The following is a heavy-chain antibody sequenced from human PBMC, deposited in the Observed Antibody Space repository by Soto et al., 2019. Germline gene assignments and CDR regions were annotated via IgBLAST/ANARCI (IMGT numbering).Heavy chain of an antibody. Sequence: PGGSLRLSCSASGFTLSNYWISWIRRAPGKGLEWVANIKQDGSEKYYVDSVKGRFTISRDNAKNSLYLQMNSLRAEDTAVYYCPKLLLYSSGLAPFDYWGQGTRVTVSS. CDR3: PKLLLYSSGLAPFDY. CDR2: IKQDGSEK. V-gene: IGHV3-7*01. CDR1: GFTLSNYW. J-gene: IGHJ4*02. D-gene: IGHD6-19*01.